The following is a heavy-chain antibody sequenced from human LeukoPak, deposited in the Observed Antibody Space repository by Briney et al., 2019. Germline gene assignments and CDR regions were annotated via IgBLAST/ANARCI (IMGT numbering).Heavy chain of an antibody. V-gene: IGHV3-48*01. D-gene: IGHD6-13*01. J-gene: IGHJ4*02. Sequence: GGSLRLSCAASGFTFRTYTMNWVRQAPGKGLEWVSYISGGGSNIYYAHSVKGRFTISRDNTKNSLHLQMNSLRAEDTALYYCARVGTPADGTQFDYWGQGTLVTVSS. CDR1: GFTFRTYT. CDR3: ARVGTPADGTQFDY. CDR2: ISGGGSNI.